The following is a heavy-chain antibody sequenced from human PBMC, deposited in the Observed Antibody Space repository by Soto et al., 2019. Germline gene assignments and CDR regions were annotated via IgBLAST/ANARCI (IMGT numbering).Heavy chain of an antibody. CDR3: ARDDYKDGGNNWFDP. V-gene: IGHV4-4*07. CDR1: GGSITNYY. J-gene: IGHJ5*02. D-gene: IGHD3-16*01. Sequence: PSEILSLTCTVSGGSITNYYWSWIRQPAGKGLEWIGRMYTKERTNYNLSFKSRVTMSVDTSKNQFSLKLNAVTAADTAVYYCARDDYKDGGNNWFDPWGQGTLVTVSS. CDR2: MYTKERT.